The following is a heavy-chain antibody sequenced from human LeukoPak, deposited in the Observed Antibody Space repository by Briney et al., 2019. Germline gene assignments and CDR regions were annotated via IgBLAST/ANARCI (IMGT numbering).Heavy chain of an antibody. D-gene: IGHD5-18*01. V-gene: IGHV1-2*02. CDR2: INPNSGVT. J-gene: IGHJ3*02. Sequence: GASVKVSCKASGYTFTSYGISWVRQAPGQGLEWMGWINPNSGVTNYAQKFQGRVTMTRDTSISTAYMELSRLRSDDTTVYYCARSYDRDTAYVAFDIWGQGTMVTVSS. CDR1: GYTFTSYG. CDR3: ARSYDRDTAYVAFDI.